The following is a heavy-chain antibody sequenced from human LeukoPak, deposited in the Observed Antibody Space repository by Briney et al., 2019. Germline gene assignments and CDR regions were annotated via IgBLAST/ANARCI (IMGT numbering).Heavy chain of an antibody. CDR3: ARDLRDSYGFFAFDY. J-gene: IGHJ4*02. Sequence: GGPLRLSCAASGFTFSSYSMSWVRQAPGKGLEWVSSISSSSTYVYYADSVKGRFTISRDNAKISLYLQMNSLGAEDTAVYYCARDLRDSYGFFAFDYWGQGTLVTVSS. CDR2: ISSSSTYV. D-gene: IGHD5-18*01. V-gene: IGHV3-21*01. CDR1: GFTFSSYS.